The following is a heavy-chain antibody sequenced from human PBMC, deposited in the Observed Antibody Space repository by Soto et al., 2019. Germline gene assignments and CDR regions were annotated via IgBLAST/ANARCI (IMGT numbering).Heavy chain of an antibody. J-gene: IGHJ5*02. V-gene: IGHV1-69*01. CDR3: ARGHVPAAIDWFDP. Sequence: QVQLVQSGAEVKKPGSSWKVSCRASGGTLSSYAISWWQQPPGQGLEWMAGIIPIFGTANYAQKFQGRVTITADESTSTAYMELSSLRSEDTAVYYCARGHVPAAIDWFDPWGQGTLVTVSS. D-gene: IGHD2-2*02. CDR1: GGTLSSYA. CDR2: IIPIFGTA.